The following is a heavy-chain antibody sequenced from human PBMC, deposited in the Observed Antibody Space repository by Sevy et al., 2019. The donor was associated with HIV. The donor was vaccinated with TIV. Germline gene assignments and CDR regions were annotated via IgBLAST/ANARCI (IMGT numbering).Heavy chain of an antibody. Sequence: ASVKVSCKPSVGTFSSYAISWVRQAPGQGLEWMVGSSPIFGTANYEQKFQGRVTITVDESTSTAYMELSSLRSEDTAVYYCARNGAIGGRNYNHAMDVWGQGTTVTVSS. D-gene: IGHD1-26*01. CDR1: VGTFSSYA. CDR3: ARNGAIGGRNYNHAMDV. CDR2: SSPIFGTA. V-gene: IGHV1-69*13. J-gene: IGHJ6*02.